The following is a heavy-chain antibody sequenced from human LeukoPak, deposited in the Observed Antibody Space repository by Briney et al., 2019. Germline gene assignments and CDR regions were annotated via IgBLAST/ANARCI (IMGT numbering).Heavy chain of an antibody. V-gene: IGHV1-3*01. CDR1: GYTFTSYA. D-gene: IGHD6-19*01. CDR3: ARGGQWLMYNWFDP. J-gene: IGHJ5*02. CDR2: INAGNGNT. Sequence: GASVKVSCKASGYTFTSYAMHWVRQAPGQRLEWMGWINAGNGNTKYSQKFQGRVTITRDTSASTAYMELSSLRSEDTAVYYCARGGQWLMYNWFDPWGQGTLVTVSS.